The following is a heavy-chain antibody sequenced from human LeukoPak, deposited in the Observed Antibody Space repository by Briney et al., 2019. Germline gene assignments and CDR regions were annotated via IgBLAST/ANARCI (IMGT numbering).Heavy chain of an antibody. CDR2: ITSSGDGT. CDR1: GFTFSIYA. V-gene: IGHV3-23*01. Sequence: GGSLRLSCAASGFTFSIYAMSWVRQAPGKGLQWVSSITSSGDGTYYADSVKGRFSISRDNSENMLYLQMNSLRVEDTAVYFCAKDRPNYYGSNGHYYRRDGDYWGQGTLVTVSS. J-gene: IGHJ4*02. D-gene: IGHD3-22*01. CDR3: AKDRPNYYGSNGHYYRRDGDY.